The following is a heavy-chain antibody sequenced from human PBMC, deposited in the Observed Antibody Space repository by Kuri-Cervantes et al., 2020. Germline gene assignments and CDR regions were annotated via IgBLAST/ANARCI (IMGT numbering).Heavy chain of an antibody. V-gene: IGHV4-39*01. CDR2: VYYSGTT. Sequence: SETLSLTCTVSGGSVSSGSYYWSWIRQPPGKGLEWIGSVYYSGTTYYNPSLKSRVTISVDTSKNQFSLKLSPVTAADTAVYYCARHDSTVAVTATGFDSWGQGLLVTV. J-gene: IGHJ4*02. CDR1: GGSVSSGSYY. D-gene: IGHD6-19*01. CDR3: ARHDSTVAVTATGFDS.